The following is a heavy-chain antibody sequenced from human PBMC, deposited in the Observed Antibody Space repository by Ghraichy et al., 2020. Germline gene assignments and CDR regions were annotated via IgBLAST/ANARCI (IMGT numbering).Heavy chain of an antibody. J-gene: IGHJ4*02. CDR3: RYYGSGSYSDY. D-gene: IGHD3-10*01. CDR2: IRSKANSYAT. Sequence: GGSLRLSCAASGFTFSGSAMHWVRQASGKGLEWVGRIRSKANSYATAYAASVKGRFTISRDDSKNTAYLQMNSLKTEDTAVYYCRYYGSGSYSDYWGQGTLVTVSS. CDR1: GFTFSGSA. V-gene: IGHV3-73*01.